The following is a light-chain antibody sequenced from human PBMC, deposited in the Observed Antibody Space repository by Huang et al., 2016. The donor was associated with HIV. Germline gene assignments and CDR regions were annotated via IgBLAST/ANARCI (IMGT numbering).Light chain of an antibody. Sequence: EIVMTQSPATLSVSPGESATLSCRASQSVNSNLAWYQQKPGQAPRLIIYGASTRATGIPVRFSGSGSGTEFTLTISILQSEDFAVFYCQQYNDWPRTFGQGTKVEIK. CDR2: GAS. CDR1: QSVNSN. V-gene: IGKV3-15*01. J-gene: IGKJ1*01. CDR3: QQYNDWPRT.